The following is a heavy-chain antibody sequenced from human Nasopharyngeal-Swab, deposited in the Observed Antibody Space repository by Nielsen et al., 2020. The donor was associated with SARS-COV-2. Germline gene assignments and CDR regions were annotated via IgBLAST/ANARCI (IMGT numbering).Heavy chain of an antibody. CDR1: GGSFSGYY. V-gene: IGHV4-34*01. CDR3: ARDYHYDSSGYYRIDYYYYMDV. J-gene: IGHJ6*03. Sequence: ESLKISCAVYGGSFSGYYWSWIRQPPGKGLEWIGEINHSGSTNYNPSLKSRVTISVDTSKNQFSLKLSSVTAADTAVYYCARDYHYDSSGYYRIDYYYYMDVWGKGTTVTVSS. CDR2: INHSGST. D-gene: IGHD3-22*01.